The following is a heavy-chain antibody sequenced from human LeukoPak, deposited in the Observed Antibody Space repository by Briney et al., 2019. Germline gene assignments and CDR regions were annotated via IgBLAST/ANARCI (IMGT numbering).Heavy chain of an antibody. CDR1: GFTFSSYA. CDR2: ISYDGSNK. CDR3: AKDRDCSGDNCWRAFDM. D-gene: IGHD2-15*01. J-gene: IGHJ3*02. Sequence: GRSLRLSCAASGFTFSSYAMHWVRQAPGKGLEWVAVISYDGSNKYYADSVKGRFTISRDNSKNTLYLQMNTLRAEDTAVYYCAKDRDCSGDNCWRAFDMWGRGTTVTVSS. V-gene: IGHV3-30-3*01.